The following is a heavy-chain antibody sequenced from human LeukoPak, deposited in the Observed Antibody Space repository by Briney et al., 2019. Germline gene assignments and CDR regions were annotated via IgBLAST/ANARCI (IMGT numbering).Heavy chain of an antibody. V-gene: IGHV3-11*01. CDR2: TSSSGDIT. J-gene: IGHJ6*03. Sequence: GGSLILSCAASGFTFSDCFMSWIRQAPGRGLEWISYTSSSGDITYYADSVKGRFTISRDNARNSLYLQMNSLRAEDTAVYYCARSSRQKLEHYDYYYIDVWGKGTTVTVSS. CDR3: ARSSRQKLEHYDYYYIDV. D-gene: IGHD1-1*01. CDR1: GFTFSDCF.